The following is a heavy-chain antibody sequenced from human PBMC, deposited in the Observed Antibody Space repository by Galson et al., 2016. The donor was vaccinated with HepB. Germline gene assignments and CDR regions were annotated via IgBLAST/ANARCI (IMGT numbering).Heavy chain of an antibody. V-gene: IGHV5-10-1*01. CDR2: IDPSDSDV. D-gene: IGHD2-15*01. CDR3: ARHATEDPLGDYFEP. Sequence: GAEVKKPGQSLRISCEASGYSFTTYWISWARQMPGKGLEWMGKIDPSDSDVYYSPSFQGHVTFSVNRSITTAYLQWSGLKASDTAIYYCARHATEDPLGDYFEPWGQGTPVIVSS. J-gene: IGHJ5*02. CDR1: GYSFTTYW.